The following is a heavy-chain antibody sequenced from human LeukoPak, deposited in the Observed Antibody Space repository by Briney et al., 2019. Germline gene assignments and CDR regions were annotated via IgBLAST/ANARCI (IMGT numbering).Heavy chain of an antibody. Sequence: KTSQTLSLTCTVSGGSISSGDYYWTWIRQRPGKGLEWIGYMFHTGSTYYNPSLKSRVTMLVETSKNQFSLKVTSVTAADTAVYYCARLNIVVVPPDLDRGFNWFDPWGQGTLVTVSS. CDR2: MFHTGST. D-gene: IGHD2-21*01. J-gene: IGHJ5*02. V-gene: IGHV4-31*03. CDR1: GGSISSGDYY. CDR3: ARLNIVVVPPDLDRGFNWFDP.